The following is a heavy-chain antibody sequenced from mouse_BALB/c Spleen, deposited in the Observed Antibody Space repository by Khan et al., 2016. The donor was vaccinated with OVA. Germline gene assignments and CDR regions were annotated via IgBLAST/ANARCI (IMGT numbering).Heavy chain of an antibody. Sequence: VQLQQSGAELVKPGASVRLSCKASGYTFTSYYLYWVKQRPGHGLEWIGDINPSNGGTNFNENFKTKATLTVDKSSSTAYMQLSSLTYEDSAVYYCTRSGYGAFAYWGQGTLVTVSA. J-gene: IGHJ3*01. CDR2: INPSNGGT. CDR3: TRSGYGAFAY. V-gene: IGHV1S81*02. D-gene: IGHD1-1*02. CDR1: GYTFTSYY.